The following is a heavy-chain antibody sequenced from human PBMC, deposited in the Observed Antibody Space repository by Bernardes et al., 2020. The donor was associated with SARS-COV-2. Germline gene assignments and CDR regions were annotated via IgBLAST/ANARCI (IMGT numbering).Heavy chain of an antibody. CDR1: GFTFSSYA. V-gene: IGHV3-23*01. CDR3: AKEKMGQLGFRNFDY. J-gene: IGHJ4*02. CDR2: MSGSGGST. D-gene: IGHD5-18*01. Sequence: GGSLRLSCAASGFTFSSYAMSWVRQAPGKGLEWVSVMSGSGGSTYYADSVKGRFTISRDNSKNTLYLQMNSLRADDTAVYYCAKEKMGQLGFRNFDYWGQVTLVTVSS.